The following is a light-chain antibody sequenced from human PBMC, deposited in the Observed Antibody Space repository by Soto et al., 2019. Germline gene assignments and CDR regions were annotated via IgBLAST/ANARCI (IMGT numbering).Light chain of an antibody. Sequence: DIQMTQSPSTLSASVGDRVTITCRASQSISSWLAWYQQKPGKAPKLLIYDAYSLESGTPSRFSGRRSGTEFTLTIASVQPEDFAVYYCQQYGTSPWTFGQGTKVDIK. CDR2: DAY. J-gene: IGKJ1*01. CDR3: QQYGTSPWT. CDR1: QSISSW. V-gene: IGKV1-5*01.